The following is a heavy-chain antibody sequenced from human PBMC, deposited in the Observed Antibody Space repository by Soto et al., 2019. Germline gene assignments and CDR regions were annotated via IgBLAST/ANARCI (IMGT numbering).Heavy chain of an antibody. CDR1: GGSISSYY. Sequence: SETLSLTCTVSGGSISSYYWTWIRQPPGRGLEWIGYIYHSGSTYYNPSLKSRVTISVDRSKNQFSLKLSSVTAADTAVYYCARSPLGELTGYYSRGWFDPWGQGTLVTVSS. V-gene: IGHV4-59*12. CDR2: IYHSGST. J-gene: IGHJ5*02. CDR3: ARSPLGELTGYYSRGWFDP. D-gene: IGHD3-9*01.